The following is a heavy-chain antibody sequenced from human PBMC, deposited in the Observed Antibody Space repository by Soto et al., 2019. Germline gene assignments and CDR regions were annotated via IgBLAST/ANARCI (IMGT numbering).Heavy chain of an antibody. CDR2: ISYDGSNK. J-gene: IGHJ6*02. CDR1: GFTFSSYA. CDR3: ARSIGYCSSTSCTDYYYYGMDV. D-gene: IGHD2-2*01. Sequence: PGGSLRLSCAASGFTFSSYAMHWVRQAPGKGLEWVAVISYDGSNKYYADSVKGRFTISRDNSKNTLYLQMNSLRAEDTAVYYCARSIGYCSSTSCTDYYYYGMDVWGQGTTVTVYS. V-gene: IGHV3-30-3*01.